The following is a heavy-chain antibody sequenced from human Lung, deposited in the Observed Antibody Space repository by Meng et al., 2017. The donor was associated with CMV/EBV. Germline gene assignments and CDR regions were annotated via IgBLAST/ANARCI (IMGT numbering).Heavy chain of an antibody. Sequence: QLHLQESGPGLLRPSETLSLTCSVSGGSISSSTYYWAWIRQPTGKGLEWIGSLYDSGSTYYHPSLKSRVTISVDTSKTYFSLKLRSVTAADTAVYYCARDLEYWGQGTLVTVSS. D-gene: IGHD1-1*01. CDR2: LYDSGST. CDR1: GGSISSSTYY. V-gene: IGHV4-39*07. J-gene: IGHJ4*02. CDR3: ARDLEY.